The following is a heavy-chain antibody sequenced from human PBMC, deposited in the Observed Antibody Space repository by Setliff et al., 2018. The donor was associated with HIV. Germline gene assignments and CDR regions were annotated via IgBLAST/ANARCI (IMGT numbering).Heavy chain of an antibody. CDR2: IYPGGRSI. CDR1: GGSIRSYY. J-gene: IGHJ6*03. Sequence: SETLSLTCTVSGGSIRSYYWNWLRQPPGKGLELIGYIYPGGRSINYNPSLKSRLTISVDTSKNQLSLKLSSVTAADTAVYYCARDLRVRYYYYHMDVWGKGTTVTVSS. D-gene: IGHD2-21*01. V-gene: IGHV4-59*01. CDR3: ARDLRVRYYYYHMDV.